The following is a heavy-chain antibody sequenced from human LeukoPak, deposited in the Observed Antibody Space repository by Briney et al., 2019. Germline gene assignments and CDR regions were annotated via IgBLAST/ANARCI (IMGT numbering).Heavy chain of an antibody. CDR3: ARETEVYDSSGYYDYHFDY. D-gene: IGHD3-22*01. V-gene: IGHV3-21*01. Sequence: GGSLRLSCAASGFTFSSYSMNWVRQAPGKGLEWVSSISSSSNYIYYADSVKGRFTISRDNSKNSLYLQMNSLRAEDTAVYYCARETEVYDSSGYYDYHFDYWGQGTLVTVSS. J-gene: IGHJ4*02. CDR2: ISSSSNYI. CDR1: GFTFSSYS.